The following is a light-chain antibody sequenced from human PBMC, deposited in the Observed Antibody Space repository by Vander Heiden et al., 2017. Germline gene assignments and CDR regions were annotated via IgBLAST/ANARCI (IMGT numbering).Light chain of an antibody. CDR3: SSYTSSTTPVA. CDR1: SSDVGSYNR. Sequence: QSALTKPPSVSGSPGQSVPISCPGTSSDVGSYNRVSWYQQPPGTAPKLMIYEVTKRPSGVPDRFSGSKSGNTASLTISGLQAEDEADYYCSSYTSSTTPVAFGGGTKLTVL. J-gene: IGLJ2*01. V-gene: IGLV2-18*02. CDR2: EVT.